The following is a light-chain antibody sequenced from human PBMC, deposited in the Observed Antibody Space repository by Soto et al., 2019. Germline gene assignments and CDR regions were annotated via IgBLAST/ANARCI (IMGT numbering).Light chain of an antibody. Sequence: VMTQSPDTLSVSPGERVSLNCRASQSVNHNLAWYQQKPGQAPRLLIFDTSSRAPGVPARFSGSGTGTDFTLTISSLQSEDFGVYYCQQYGNWPPSTFGQGTRLEIK. CDR3: QQYGNWPPST. J-gene: IGKJ5*01. CDR1: QSVNHN. CDR2: DTS. V-gene: IGKV3-15*01.